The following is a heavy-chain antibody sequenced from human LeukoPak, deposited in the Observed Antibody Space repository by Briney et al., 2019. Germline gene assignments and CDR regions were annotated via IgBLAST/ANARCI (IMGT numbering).Heavy chain of an antibody. V-gene: IGHV3-73*01. CDR3: ARDSGGWFDP. Sequence: GGSLRLSCAASGFSFSGSAIHWVRQAPGKGLEWVGRIRGAGYSDAPAYVASVRGRFTISRDDSKSTAYLQMNSLKAEDTAVYYCARDSGGWFDPWGQGSLVTVSS. CDR1: GFSFSGSA. D-gene: IGHD1-14*01. CDR2: IRGAGYSDAP. J-gene: IGHJ5*02.